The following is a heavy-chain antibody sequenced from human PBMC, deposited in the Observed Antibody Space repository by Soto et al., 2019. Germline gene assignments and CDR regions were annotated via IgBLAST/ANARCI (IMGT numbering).Heavy chain of an antibody. CDR1: GFTFSSYS. CDR3: ARDLGPVAGTPYYYYGMDV. Sequence: SLRLSCAASGFTFSSYSMNWVRRAPGKGLEWVSYISSSSSTIYYADSVKGRFTISRDNAKNSLYLQMNSLRDEDTAVYYCARDLGPVAGTPYYYYGMDVWGQGTTVTVSS. J-gene: IGHJ6*02. CDR2: ISSSSSTI. V-gene: IGHV3-48*02. D-gene: IGHD6-19*01.